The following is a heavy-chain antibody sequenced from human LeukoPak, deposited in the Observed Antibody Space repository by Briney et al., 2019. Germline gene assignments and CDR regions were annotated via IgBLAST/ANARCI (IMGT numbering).Heavy chain of an antibody. Sequence: SVKVSCKASGGTFSSYAISWVRQAPGQGLEWMGGIIPTFGTANYAQKFQGRVTITTDESTSTAYMELSSLRSEDTAVYYCAGGNGIVGAMSRGGYDYWGQGTLVTVSS. J-gene: IGHJ4*02. D-gene: IGHD1-26*01. CDR2: IIPTFGTA. CDR3: AGGNGIVGAMSRGGYDY. CDR1: GGTFSSYA. V-gene: IGHV1-69*05.